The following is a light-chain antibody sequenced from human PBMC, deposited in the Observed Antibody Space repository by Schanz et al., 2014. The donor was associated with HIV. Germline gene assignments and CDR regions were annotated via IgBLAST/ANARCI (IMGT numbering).Light chain of an antibody. Sequence: QSALTQPASVSGSPGQSITISCTGTSSDVGSYDLVSWYQQHPGRAPKLLISEVSKRPSGVSSRFSGSKSGNTASLTISGLQADDEADYHCCSYAGNTTWVFGGGTKLTVL. J-gene: IGLJ3*02. V-gene: IGLV2-23*02. CDR2: EVS. CDR3: CSYAGNTTWV. CDR1: SSDVGSYDL.